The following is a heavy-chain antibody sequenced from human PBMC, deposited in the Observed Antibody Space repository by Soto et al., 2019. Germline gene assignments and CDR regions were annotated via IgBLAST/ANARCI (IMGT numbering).Heavy chain of an antibody. V-gene: IGHV3-23*01. Sequence: EVRLLESGGGLVQPGGSLRLSCAASGLTVGSSALTWVRQAPGKGLEWISSLSGDGKATYYADSVKGRFTISRDISKNTLFLQMDSLRVDDTAIYFCARITRSWGQGTRSPSPQ. CDR1: GLTVGSSA. CDR2: LSGDGKAT. CDR3: ARITRS. J-gene: IGHJ5*02. D-gene: IGHD3-3*01.